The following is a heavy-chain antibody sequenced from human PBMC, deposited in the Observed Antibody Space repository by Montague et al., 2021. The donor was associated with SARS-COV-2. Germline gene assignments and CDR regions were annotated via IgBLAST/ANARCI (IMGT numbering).Heavy chain of an antibody. V-gene: IGHV4-59*01. CDR1: SGSISSYY. CDR2: IYYSGST. CDR3: ARGAGYSGNWYVAFES. D-gene: IGHD6-13*01. J-gene: IGHJ3*02. Sequence: SETLSLTCTVSSGSISSYYWCWIRQRPRPGLERIWFIYYSGSTNYHPSLTRRVTITVDTSKNQISLKLSSVTAAATAVYYCARGAGYSGNWYVAFESWGQGTMVTVSS.